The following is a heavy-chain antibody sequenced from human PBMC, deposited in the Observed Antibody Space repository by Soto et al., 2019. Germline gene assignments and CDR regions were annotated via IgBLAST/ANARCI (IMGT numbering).Heavy chain of an antibody. CDR2: IYWDDDK. Sequence: SGPTLVNPTQTLTLTCTFSGFSLESTGVGVAWIRQSPGKALECLALIYWDDDKRYSPSLQSRLTITKGTSENQVVLTMSNMDPVDTATYYCAHNDYFGSGSQTYYFDFWGQ. D-gene: IGHD3-10*01. V-gene: IGHV2-5*02. J-gene: IGHJ4*02. CDR3: AHNDYFGSGSQTYYFDF. CDR1: GFSLESTGVG.